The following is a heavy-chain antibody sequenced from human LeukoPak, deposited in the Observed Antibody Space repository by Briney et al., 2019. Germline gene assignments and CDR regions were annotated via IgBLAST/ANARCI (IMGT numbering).Heavy chain of an antibody. CDR1: GYSISSGYY. CDR3: ARTTEGYCSSASCFGFSYSYYMDV. J-gene: IGHJ6*03. V-gene: IGHV4-38-2*02. Sequence: SETLSLTCTVSGYSISSGYYWGWIRQPPGKGLEWIGSIYHSGSTYYNPSLKSRVTISVDTSKNQFSLKLSSVTAADTAVYYCARTTEGYCSSASCFGFSYSYYMDVWGKGTTVTISS. CDR2: IYHSGST. D-gene: IGHD2-2*01.